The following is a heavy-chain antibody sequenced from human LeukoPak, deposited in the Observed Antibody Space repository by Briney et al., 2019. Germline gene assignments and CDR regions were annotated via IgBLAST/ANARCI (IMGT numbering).Heavy chain of an antibody. J-gene: IGHJ4*02. V-gene: IGHV3-74*01. CDR3: AKGTYYYDSSGYYGGYYFDY. CDR1: GFTVSGNY. CDR2: INPDGSTT. Sequence: GGSLRLSCAVSGFTVSGNYMSWVRQDPGKGLVWVSFINPDGSTTNYADPVKGRFTISRDNAKNALYLQMNSLRAEDTAVYYCAKGTYYYDSSGYYGGYYFDYWGQGTLVTVSS. D-gene: IGHD3-22*01.